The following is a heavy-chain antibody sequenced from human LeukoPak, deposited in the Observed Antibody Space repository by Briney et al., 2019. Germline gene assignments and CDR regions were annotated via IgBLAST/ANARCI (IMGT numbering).Heavy chain of an antibody. CDR1: GFIFSSYW. J-gene: IGHJ5*01. CDR3: ARAPTVTTRVFAS. V-gene: IGHV3-7*05. Sequence: SGGSLRLSCAASGFIFSSYWMTWVRQAPGKGLEWVANIKQDGTETDYVDSLKGRFTISRDNAKNSLYLQLNSLRAEDTAVYYCARAPTVTTRVFASWGQGTLVTVSS. D-gene: IGHD4-17*01. CDR2: IKQDGTET.